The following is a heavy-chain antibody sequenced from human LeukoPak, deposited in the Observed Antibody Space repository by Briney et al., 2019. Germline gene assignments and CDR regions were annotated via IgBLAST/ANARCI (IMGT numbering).Heavy chain of an antibody. CDR3: ARGSWRSIAARRGWYFDY. J-gene: IGHJ4*02. CDR1: DGSINTYY. D-gene: IGHD6-6*01. Sequence: SETLSLTCTVSDGSINTYYWSWIRQPPGKGLEWIGEINHSGSTNYNPSLKSRVTISVDTSKNQFSLKLSSVTAADTAVYYCARGSWRSIAARRGWYFDYWGQGTLVTVSS. CDR2: INHSGST. V-gene: IGHV4-34*01.